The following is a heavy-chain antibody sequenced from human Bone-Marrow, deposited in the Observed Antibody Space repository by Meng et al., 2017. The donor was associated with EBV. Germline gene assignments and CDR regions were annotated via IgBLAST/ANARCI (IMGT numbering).Heavy chain of an antibody. Sequence: QVQLQESGPGLVKPSXXXXXTCAVSGGSISSGNWWTWVRQPPGKGLEWIGEIYHSGSTNYNPSLVSRITISVDKSKNQFSLKLNSVTAADTAVYYCARDPAYPRGWFDPWGQGTLVTVSS. V-gene: IGHV4-4*02. CDR1: GGSISSGNW. CDR3: ARDPAYPRGWFDP. CDR2: IYHSGST. J-gene: IGHJ5*02.